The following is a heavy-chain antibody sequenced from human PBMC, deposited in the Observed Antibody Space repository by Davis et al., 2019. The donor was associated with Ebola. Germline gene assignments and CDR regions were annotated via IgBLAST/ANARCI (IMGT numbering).Heavy chain of an antibody. V-gene: IGHV4-31*03. CDR3: VTENWYRFES. D-gene: IGHD1/OR15-1a*01. CDR2: IYYSGST. CDR1: GGSISSGGYY. Sequence: SETLSLTCTVSGGSISSGGYYWSWIRQHPGKGLEWIGYIYYSGSTYYNPSLKSRVTISVDTSKNQFSLKLSSVTAADTAVYYCVTENWYRFESWGQGTLVTVSS. J-gene: IGHJ4*02.